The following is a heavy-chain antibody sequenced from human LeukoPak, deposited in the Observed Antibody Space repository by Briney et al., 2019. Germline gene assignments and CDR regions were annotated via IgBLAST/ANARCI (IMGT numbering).Heavy chain of an antibody. Sequence: GGSLRLSCAASGFTFSSYEMNWVRQAPGKGLEWVSYISSSGSTIYYADSVKGRFTISRDNAKNSLYLQMNSLRAEDTAVYYCARASNVLLWFGELFSLDYWGQGTLVTVCS. CDR3: ARASNVLLWFGELFSLDY. V-gene: IGHV3-48*03. CDR2: ISSSGSTI. D-gene: IGHD3-10*01. J-gene: IGHJ4*02. CDR1: GFTFSSYE.